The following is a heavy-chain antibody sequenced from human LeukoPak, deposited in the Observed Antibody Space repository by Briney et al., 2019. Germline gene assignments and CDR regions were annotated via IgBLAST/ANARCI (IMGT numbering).Heavy chain of an antibody. CDR2: ISGSGGST. J-gene: IGHJ4*02. CDR1: GFTFSSYA. CDR3: ARDQGRNIAVAGPFDY. V-gene: IGHV3-23*01. Sequence: HSGGSLRLSCAASGFTFSSYAMSWVRQAPGKGLEWVSAISGSGGSTYYADSVKGRFTISRDNSKNTLYLQMNSLRAEDTAVYYCARDQGRNIAVAGPFDYWGQGTLVTVSS. D-gene: IGHD6-19*01.